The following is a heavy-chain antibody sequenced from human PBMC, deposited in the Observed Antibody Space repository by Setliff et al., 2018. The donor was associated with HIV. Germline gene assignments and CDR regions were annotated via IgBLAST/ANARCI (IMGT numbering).Heavy chain of an antibody. Sequence: GESLKISCAASGFTFTTYGMHWVRQAPGKGLEWVAIIWYDGSNKHYADSVKGRFTISRDNAKKSLYLQMNSLRAEDTAVYYCARDESPMYYYDSWGTGFDDWGQGTLVTVSS. V-gene: IGHV3-33*01. J-gene: IGHJ4*02. CDR1: GFTFTTYG. CDR3: ARDESPMYYYDSWGTGFDD. D-gene: IGHD3-22*01. CDR2: IWYDGSNK.